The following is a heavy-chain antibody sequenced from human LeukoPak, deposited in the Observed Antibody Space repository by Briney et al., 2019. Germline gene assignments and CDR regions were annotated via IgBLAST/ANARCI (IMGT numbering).Heavy chain of an antibody. D-gene: IGHD3-10*01. V-gene: IGHV3-23*01. CDR1: GFTFSSYA. CDR2: ISGSGGST. Sequence: GGSLRLSCAASGFTFSSYAMSWVRQAPGKGLEWVSAISGSGGSTYYADSVKGRFTISRDNSKNTLYLQMNSLRAEDTAVYYCARDPLPWRGYYFDYWGQGTLVTVSS. CDR3: ARDPLPWRGYYFDY. J-gene: IGHJ4*02.